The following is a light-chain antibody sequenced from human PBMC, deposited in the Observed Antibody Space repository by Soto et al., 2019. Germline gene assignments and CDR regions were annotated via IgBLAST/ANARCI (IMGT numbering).Light chain of an antibody. CDR3: SSYPSSSTLV. CDR1: SSDVGGYNY. CDR2: DVS. V-gene: IGLV2-14*01. J-gene: IGLJ1*01. Sequence: QSALTQPASVSGSPGQSITISCTGTSSDVGGYNYVSWYQQHPGKAPKLMIYDVSHRPSGVSNRVSGSKSGNTASLTISGLQADDEGDYYCSSYPSSSTLVFGTGTKVTVL.